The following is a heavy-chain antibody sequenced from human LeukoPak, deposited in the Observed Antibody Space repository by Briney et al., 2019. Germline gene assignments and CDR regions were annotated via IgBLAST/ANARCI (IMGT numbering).Heavy chain of an antibody. CDR1: GGSFSGYY. J-gene: IGHJ4*02. CDR3: ASKPRGTVVTHFDY. Sequence: PSETLSLTCAVYGGSFSGYYWSWIRQPPGKGPEWIGEINHSGSTNYNPSLKSRVTISVDTSKNQFSLKLSSVTAADTAVYYCASKPRGTVVTHFDYWGQGTLVTVSS. D-gene: IGHD4-23*01. CDR2: INHSGST. V-gene: IGHV4-34*01.